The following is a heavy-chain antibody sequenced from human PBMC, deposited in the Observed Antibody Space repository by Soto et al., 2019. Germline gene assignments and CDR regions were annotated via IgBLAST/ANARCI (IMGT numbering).Heavy chain of an antibody. J-gene: IGHJ5*02. D-gene: IGHD6-13*01. V-gene: IGHV1-2*02. CDR1: GYTFTGYY. CDR2: INPNSGGT. Sequence: EASVKVSCKASGYTFTGYYMHWVRQAPGQGLEWMGWINPNSGGTNYAQKFQGRVTMTRDTSISTAYMELSRLRSDDTAVYYCARLSIAAAGTFDWFDPWGQGTLVTVSS. CDR3: ARLSIAAAGTFDWFDP.